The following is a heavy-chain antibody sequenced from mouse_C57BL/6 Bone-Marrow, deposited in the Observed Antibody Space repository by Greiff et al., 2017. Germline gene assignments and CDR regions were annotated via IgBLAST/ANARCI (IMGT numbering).Heavy chain of an antibody. CDR2: IHPSDSDT. Sequence: QVQLQQPGAELVKPGASVKVSCKASGYTFTSYWMHWVQQRPGQGLEWIGRIHPSDSDTNYNQKFKGKATLTVDKSSSTAYMQLSSLTSEDSAVYYCAMEGDYQAWFAYWGQGTLVTVSA. V-gene: IGHV1-74*01. D-gene: IGHD2-4*01. CDR3: AMEGDYQAWFAY. J-gene: IGHJ3*01. CDR1: GYTFTSYW.